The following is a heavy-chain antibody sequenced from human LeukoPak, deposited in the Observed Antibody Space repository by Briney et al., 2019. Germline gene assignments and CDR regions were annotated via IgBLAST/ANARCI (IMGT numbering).Heavy chain of an antibody. CDR2: ISSSSSTI. CDR3: ARDLTADY. CDR1: GFTFSSYS. V-gene: IGHV3-48*04. J-gene: IGHJ4*02. Sequence: GGSLRLSCAASGFTFSSYSMNWVRQAPGKGLEWVSYISSSSSTIYYADSVKGRFTISRDNAKNSLYLQMNSLRAEDTAVYYCARDLTADYWGQGTLVTVSS.